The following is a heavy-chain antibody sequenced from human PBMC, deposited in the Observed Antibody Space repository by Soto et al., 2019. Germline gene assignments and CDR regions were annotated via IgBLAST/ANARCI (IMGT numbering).Heavy chain of an antibody. CDR1: GFTVSSNY. Sequence: EVQLVESGGGLVQPGGSLRLSCAASGFTVSSNYMSWVRQAPGKGLEWVSVIYSGGSTYYADSVTGRFTISRHNAKNTLYLQMNSMRAEDTAVYSCAVGKSYYYMDVWGKGGTVTVSS. D-gene: IGHD7-27*01. CDR2: IYSGGST. CDR3: AVGKSYYYMDV. J-gene: IGHJ6*03. V-gene: IGHV3-53*04.